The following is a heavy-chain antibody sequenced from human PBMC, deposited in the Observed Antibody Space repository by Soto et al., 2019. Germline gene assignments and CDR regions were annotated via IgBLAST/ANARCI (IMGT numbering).Heavy chain of an antibody. CDR1: GFTFDDYT. V-gene: IGHV3-43*01. Sequence: GGSLRLSCAASGFTFDDYTMHWVRQAPGKGLEWVSLISWDGGSTYYADSVKGRFTISRDNSKNSLYLQMNSLRTEDTALYYCAKDLWSGYSVHYGMDVWGQGTTVTVSS. CDR2: ISWDGGST. J-gene: IGHJ6*02. D-gene: IGHD3-3*01. CDR3: AKDLWSGYSVHYGMDV.